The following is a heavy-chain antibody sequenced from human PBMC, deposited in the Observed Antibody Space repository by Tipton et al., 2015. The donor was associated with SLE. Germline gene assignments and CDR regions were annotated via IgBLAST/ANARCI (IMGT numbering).Heavy chain of an antibody. CDR2: IYYSGST. V-gene: IGHV4-39*07. CDR1: SGSISSSSYY. Sequence: TLSLTCTVSSGSISSSSYYWGWIRQPPGKGLEWIGSIYYSGSTYYNPSLKSRVTISVDTSKNQFSLKLSSVTAADTAVYYCARDAEGAPAEAFDIWGQGTMVTVSS. J-gene: IGHJ3*02. D-gene: IGHD2-2*01. CDR3: ARDAEGAPAEAFDI.